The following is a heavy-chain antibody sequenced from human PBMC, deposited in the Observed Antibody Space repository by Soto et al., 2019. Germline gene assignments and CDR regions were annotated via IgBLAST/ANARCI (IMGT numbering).Heavy chain of an antibody. CDR1: GGSFSGYY. J-gene: IGHJ4*02. Sequence: QVQLQQWGAGLLKPSETLSLTCAVYGGSFSGYYWTWIRQPPGTGLEWIGEINHSGSTNYNPSLKRRVAKPVATSKNQFSPKLTSVTAADTAVYYCARDKITGLFDYWGQGTLVTVSS. CDR2: INHSGST. CDR3: ARDKITGLFDY. D-gene: IGHD2-8*02. V-gene: IGHV4-34*01.